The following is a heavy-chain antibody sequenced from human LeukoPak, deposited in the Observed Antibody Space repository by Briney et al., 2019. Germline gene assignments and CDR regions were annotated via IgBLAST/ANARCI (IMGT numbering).Heavy chain of an antibody. CDR1: GYSVTNSW. Sequence: PGDSLKISCTASGYSVTNSWIGCVRQMPGKGLEWMEIIYPGDSDTRYSPSFQGQVTFSADKSISTTYLQWSSMKASDTATYYCARLPGYCTGGSCYFDYWGQGTLVTVSS. CDR3: ARLPGYCTGGSCYFDY. D-gene: IGHD2-15*01. V-gene: IGHV5-51*01. J-gene: IGHJ4*02. CDR2: IYPGDSDT.